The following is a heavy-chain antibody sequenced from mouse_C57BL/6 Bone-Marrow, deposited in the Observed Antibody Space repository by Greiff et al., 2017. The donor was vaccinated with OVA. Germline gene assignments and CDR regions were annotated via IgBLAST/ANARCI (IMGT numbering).Heavy chain of an antibody. Sequence: EVQRVESGGGLVQSGRSLRLSCATSGFTFSDFYMEWVRQAPGKGLEWIAASRNKANDYTTEYSASVKGRFIVSRDTSQSILYLQMNALRAEDTAIYYCARDARFGVNYYAMDYWGQGTSVTVSS. CDR3: ARDARFGVNYYAMDY. D-gene: IGHD2-2*01. CDR2: SRNKANDYTT. V-gene: IGHV7-1*01. CDR1: GFTFSDFY. J-gene: IGHJ4*01.